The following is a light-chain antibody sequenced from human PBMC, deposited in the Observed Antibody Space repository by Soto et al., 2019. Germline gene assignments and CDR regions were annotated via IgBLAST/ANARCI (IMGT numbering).Light chain of an antibody. CDR3: QQYNNWPLT. CDR2: GSS. V-gene: IGKV3-15*01. J-gene: IGKJ4*01. Sequence: EVVMTQSPATLSVSPGETATLSCRASQTVRSNLAWYQQKPGQTPRLLIYGSSNRATGIPARFSGSGSGTEFTLAISSLQSEDFAIYYCQQYNNWPLTFGGGTKVEFK. CDR1: QTVRSN.